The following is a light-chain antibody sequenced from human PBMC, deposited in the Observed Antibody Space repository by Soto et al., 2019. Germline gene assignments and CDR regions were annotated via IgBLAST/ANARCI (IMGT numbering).Light chain of an antibody. CDR1: QSVSSK. CDR3: QQYNNWPPIT. Sequence: ETGMTQSPATLSVYPGERATLSCRASQSVSSKLAWYQQKPGQAPRLLIYGASTRATGIPARFSGSGSGTEFTLTISSLQSEDFAVYYCQQYNNWPPITFGQGTRLEIK. V-gene: IGKV3D-15*01. CDR2: GAS. J-gene: IGKJ5*01.